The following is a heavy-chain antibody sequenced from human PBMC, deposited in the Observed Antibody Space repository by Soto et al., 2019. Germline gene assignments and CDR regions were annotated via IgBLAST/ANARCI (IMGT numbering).Heavy chain of an antibody. CDR2: ISGSGGST. V-gene: IGHV3-23*01. Sequence: GGSLRLSCAASGFTFSSYAMSWVRQAPGKGLEWVSAISGSGGSTYYADSVKGRFTISRDNSKNTLYLQMNSLRAEDTAVYYCAKKGCDLATILPQCPYGMDVWGQGTTVTVSS. J-gene: IGHJ6*02. D-gene: IGHD5-12*01. CDR3: AKKGCDLATILPQCPYGMDV. CDR1: GFTFSSYA.